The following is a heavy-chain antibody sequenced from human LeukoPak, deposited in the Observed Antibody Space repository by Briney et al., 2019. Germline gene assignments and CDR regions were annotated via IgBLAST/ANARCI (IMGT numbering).Heavy chain of an antibody. V-gene: IGHV4-59*08. D-gene: IGHD3-3*01. CDR2: IYYSGST. J-gene: IGHJ4*02. CDR3: ARGLTNTLTNYDFWSGYYSDVYYFDY. CDR1: GGSISSYY. Sequence: PSETLSLTYTVSGGSISSYYWSWIRQPPGKGLEWIGYIYYSGSTNYNPSLKSRVTISVDTSKNQLSLKLSSVTAADTAVYYCARGLTNTLTNYDFWSGYYSDVYYFDYWGQGTLVTVSS.